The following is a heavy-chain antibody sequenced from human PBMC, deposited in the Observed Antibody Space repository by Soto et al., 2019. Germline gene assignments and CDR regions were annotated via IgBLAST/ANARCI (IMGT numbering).Heavy chain of an antibody. CDR1: GGTFSSYA. J-gene: IGHJ6*02. V-gene: IGHV1-69*06. CDR2: IIPIFGTA. CDR3: ARELGAGKVHGYYYGMDV. Sequence: SVKVSCKGTGGTFSSYAISWVRQAPGQGLEWMGGIIPIFGTANYAQKFQGRVTITADKSTSTAYMELSSLRSEDTAVYYCARELGAGKVHGYYYGMDVWGQGTTVTVSS. D-gene: IGHD6-19*01.